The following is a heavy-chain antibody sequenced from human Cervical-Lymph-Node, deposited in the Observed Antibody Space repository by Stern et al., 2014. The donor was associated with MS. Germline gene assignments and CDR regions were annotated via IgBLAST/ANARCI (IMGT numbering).Heavy chain of an antibody. V-gene: IGHV1-18*04. CDR1: SYTFSSYG. D-gene: IGHD3-9*01. J-gene: IGHJ6*02. CDR2: ISCYDGDT. CDR3: ARAYFDSYGLDV. Sequence: QVQLVESGADVKKPGASVKVSCKASSYTFSSYGIAWVRQAPGQGLEWMGWISCYDGDTNYAPKLQGRVTLTTDPSTRTAYMEIRSLRFDDTAVYYCARAYFDSYGLDVWGQGTTVTVSS.